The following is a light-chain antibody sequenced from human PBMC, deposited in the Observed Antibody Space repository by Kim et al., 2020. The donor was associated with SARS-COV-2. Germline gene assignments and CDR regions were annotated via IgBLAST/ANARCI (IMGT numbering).Light chain of an antibody. CDR2: SNN. CDR1: STNIGSKT. Sequence: QSVVTQPPSASGTPGQRVTISCSGSSTNIGSKTVNWYQQVPGSAPKLLIYSNNKRPSGVPDRFSGSKSGTSASLAISGLQSEDESDYYCATWDVSLNVWVFGGGTKLTVL. CDR3: ATWDVSLNVWV. J-gene: IGLJ3*02. V-gene: IGLV1-44*01.